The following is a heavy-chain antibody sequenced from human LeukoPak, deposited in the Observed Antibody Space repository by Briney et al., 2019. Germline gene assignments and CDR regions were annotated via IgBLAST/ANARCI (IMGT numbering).Heavy chain of an antibody. V-gene: IGHV3-72*01. D-gene: IGHD1-26*01. CDR1: GFTLSDLH. CDR2: NRNKASRYTT. CDR3: ASVEGTTGY. J-gene: IGHJ4*02. Sequence: QPGGSLRLSCAASGFTLSDLHMDWVRQAPGKGLEWVGRNRNKASRYTTEYAASVKGRFTISRDDSKNSMYLQMNSLKTEDTAVYYCASVEGTTGYWGQGTLVTVSS.